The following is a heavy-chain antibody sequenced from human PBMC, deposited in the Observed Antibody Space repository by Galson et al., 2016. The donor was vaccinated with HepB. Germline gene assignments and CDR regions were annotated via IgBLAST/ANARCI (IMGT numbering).Heavy chain of an antibody. CDR2: IGGSGGNV. D-gene: IGHD5-12*01. J-gene: IGHJ4*02. V-gene: IGHV3-23*01. CDR3: AKLIRTGSSGSDS. Sequence: SLRLSCAASGFTFSSYWMTWVRQTPGKGLEWVSTIGGSGGNVYIGDSVKGRFTISRDNAKNTRWLQMDSLRGEDTAVYFCAKLIRTGSSGSDSWGQGTLVTVPS. CDR1: GFTFSSYW.